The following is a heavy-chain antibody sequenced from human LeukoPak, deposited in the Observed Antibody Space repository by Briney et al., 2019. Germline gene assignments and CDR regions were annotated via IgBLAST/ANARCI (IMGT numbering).Heavy chain of an antibody. J-gene: IGHJ3*02. Sequence: GGSLRLSCAASGFTFSDYYMSWIRQAPGKGLEWVSYISSSGSTIYYADSVKGRFTISRDNAKNSLYLQMNSLRAEDTAVYYCARRYCSSTSCYEGAFDIWGQGTMVTVSS. CDR2: ISSSGSTI. V-gene: IGHV3-11*01. D-gene: IGHD2-2*01. CDR3: ARRYCSSTSCYEGAFDI. CDR1: GFTFSDYY.